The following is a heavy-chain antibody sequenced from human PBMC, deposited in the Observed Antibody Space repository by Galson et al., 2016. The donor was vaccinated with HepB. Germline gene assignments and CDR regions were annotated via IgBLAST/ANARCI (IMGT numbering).Heavy chain of an antibody. CDR3: ARVRYTRGFDY. CDR1: GFTFGDYA. CDR2: IRSKTYGGTT. Sequence: SLRLSCAASGFTFGDYAMSWFRQAPGKGLEWVGFIRSKTYGGTTEYAASVKGRFTISRDDSKSIAYLQMNSLKTEDPAVYYCARVRYTRGFDYWGQGTLVTVSS. D-gene: IGHD3-16*02. J-gene: IGHJ4*02. V-gene: IGHV3-49*03.